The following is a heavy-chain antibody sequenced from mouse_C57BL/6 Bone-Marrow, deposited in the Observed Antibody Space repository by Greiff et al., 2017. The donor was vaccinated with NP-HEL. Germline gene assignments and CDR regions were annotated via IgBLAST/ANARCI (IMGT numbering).Heavy chain of an antibody. Sequence: QVQLQQSGAELVKPGASVKLSCKASGYTFTEYTIHWVKQRSGQGLEWIGWFYPGSGSIKYNEKFKDKATLTADKSSSTVYMELSRLTSEDSAVYFCARHEGDYYDYDGWYFDVWGTGTTVTVSS. V-gene: IGHV1-62-2*01. CDR3: ARHEGDYYDYDGWYFDV. J-gene: IGHJ1*03. CDR1: GYTFTEYT. D-gene: IGHD2-4*01. CDR2: FYPGSGSI.